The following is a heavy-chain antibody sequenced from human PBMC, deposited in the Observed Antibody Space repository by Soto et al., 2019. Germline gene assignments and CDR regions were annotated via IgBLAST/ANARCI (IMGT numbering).Heavy chain of an antibody. CDR2: IYWDDNK. Sequence: QITLKESGPTLVKPTQTLTLTCTFSGFSLSSLGLGVGWIRQPPGKALEWLALIYWDDNKQYSPSLKSRLSITKDTSKHPVVLTMTNMDPVDTGTYYCVHEYMVTTLQYWGQGDLVTVSS. D-gene: IGHD4-17*01. J-gene: IGHJ4*02. CDR1: GFSLSSLGLG. V-gene: IGHV2-5*02. CDR3: VHEYMVTTLQY.